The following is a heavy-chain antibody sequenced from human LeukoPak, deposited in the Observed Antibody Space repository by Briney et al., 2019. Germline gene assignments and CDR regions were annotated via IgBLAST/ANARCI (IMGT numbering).Heavy chain of an antibody. D-gene: IGHD3-10*01. Sequence: GGSLRLSCAASGFTVSSNYMSWVRQAPGKGLEWVSVIYSGGSTYYADSVKGRFTISRDNAKKSMYLQMNSLRVEDTAVYYCARDKTVGADTGSSFYYWGQGALVTVSS. CDR2: IYSGGST. CDR1: GFTVSSNY. V-gene: IGHV3-53*01. J-gene: IGHJ4*02. CDR3: ARDKTVGADTGSSFYY.